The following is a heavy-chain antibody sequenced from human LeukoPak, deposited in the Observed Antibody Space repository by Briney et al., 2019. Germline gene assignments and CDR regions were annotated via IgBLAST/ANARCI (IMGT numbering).Heavy chain of an antibody. CDR1: GFAFSTYA. CDR2: ISSGGGYT. Sequence: GGSLRLSCAASGFAFSTYAMSWVRQAPGKGLEWVSAISSGGGYTYHADSVKGRFTISRDDSKNTLYLQMSSLRAGDTAVYYCASYCSSRCSPSGFDFWGRGTLVTVSS. V-gene: IGHV3-23*01. D-gene: IGHD2-2*01. J-gene: IGHJ4*02. CDR3: ASYCSSRCSPSGFDF.